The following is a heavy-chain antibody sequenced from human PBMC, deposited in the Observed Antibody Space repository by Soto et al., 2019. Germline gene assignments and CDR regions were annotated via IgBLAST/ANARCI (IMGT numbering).Heavy chain of an antibody. CDR3: GGYSGDGIWS. J-gene: IGHJ4*02. CDR2: ISSNGGTT. V-gene: IGHV3-64*01. D-gene: IGHD1-26*01. CDR1: GFTFSSYS. Sequence: EVQLVESGGGLVQPGGSLRLSCAASGFTFSSYSMHWVRQAPGKGLEYVSAISSNGGTTSYANSVKGRFTISRDNTKNMLYLQMGSLRAEDMAVYYCGGYSGDGIWSWGQGTLFTVSS.